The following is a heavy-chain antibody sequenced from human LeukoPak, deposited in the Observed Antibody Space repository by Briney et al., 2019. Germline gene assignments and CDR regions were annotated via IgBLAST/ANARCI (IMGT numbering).Heavy chain of an antibody. CDR3: ARVDGYNMIPTSPSDS. CDR2: IYSSGST. V-gene: IGHV4-59*01. D-gene: IGHD5-24*01. Sequence: ASETLSLTCTGSGGSISSYYWGWIRQPPGKGLEWIGFIYSSGSTNYNPSLKSRVTISVDTPKNQFSLKLSSVTAADTAVYYCARVDGYNMIPTSPSDSWGQGTLVTVSS. J-gene: IGHJ4*02. CDR1: GGSISSYY.